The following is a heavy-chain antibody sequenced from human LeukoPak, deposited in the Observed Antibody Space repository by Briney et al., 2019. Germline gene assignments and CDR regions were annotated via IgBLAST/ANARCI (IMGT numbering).Heavy chain of an antibody. Sequence: GGSLRLSCAASGFSVRSTYMNWVRQAPGKGLEWVSVLYSCGDTYYADSVKGRLTISRDIFKNMVYLQMNSLRAEDTAMYYCERDPGTSCDADYFYYYYMDVWGKGTMVTVSS. CDR1: GFSVRSTY. D-gene: IGHD2-2*01. CDR2: LYSCGDT. V-gene: IGHV3-66*01. CDR3: ERDPGTSCDADYFYYYYMDV. J-gene: IGHJ6*03.